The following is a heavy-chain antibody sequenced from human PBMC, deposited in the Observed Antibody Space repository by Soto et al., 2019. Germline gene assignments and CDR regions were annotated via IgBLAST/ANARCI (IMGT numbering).Heavy chain of an antibody. CDR3: ARDQETYYDFWSGYYNWFDP. V-gene: IGHV1-18*01. D-gene: IGHD3-3*01. Sequence: ASVKVSCKASGYTFTSYGISWVRQAPGQGLEWMGWISAYNGNTNYAQKLQGRVTMTTDTSTSTAYIELRSLRSDDTAVYYCARDQETYYDFWSGYYNWFDPWGQGTLVTV. CDR1: GYTFTSYG. CDR2: ISAYNGNT. J-gene: IGHJ5*02.